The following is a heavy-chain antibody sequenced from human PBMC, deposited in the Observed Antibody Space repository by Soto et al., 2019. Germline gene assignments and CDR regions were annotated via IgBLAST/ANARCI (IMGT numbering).Heavy chain of an antibody. V-gene: IGHV3-74*01. CDR2: INSDGSST. D-gene: IGHD6-13*01. CDR3: ARVWIAAAGTRGIIFDP. Sequence: EVQLVESGGDLVQPGGSLRLSCAASGFTFSSYWMHWVRQAPGKGLVWVSRINSDGSSTSYADSVKGRFTISRDNAKNTLYLQMNSLRAEDTAVYYCARVWIAAAGTRGIIFDPWGQGTLVTVSS. J-gene: IGHJ5*02. CDR1: GFTFSSYW.